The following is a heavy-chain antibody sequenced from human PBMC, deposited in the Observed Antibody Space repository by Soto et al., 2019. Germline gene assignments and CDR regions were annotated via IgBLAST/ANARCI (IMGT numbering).Heavy chain of an antibody. V-gene: IGHV3-23*01. CDR2: ISGSGGST. CDR3: AKTRGGGIRNYYYGMDV. J-gene: IGHJ6*02. D-gene: IGHD2-15*01. Sequence: EVQLLESGGGLVQPGGSLRLSCAASGFTFSSYAMSWVRQAPGKGLEWVSAISGSGGSTYYADSVKGRFTISRDNSKNTLYLQMSSLRAEDTAVYYCAKTRGGGIRNYYYGMDVWGQGTTVTVSS. CDR1: GFTFSSYA.